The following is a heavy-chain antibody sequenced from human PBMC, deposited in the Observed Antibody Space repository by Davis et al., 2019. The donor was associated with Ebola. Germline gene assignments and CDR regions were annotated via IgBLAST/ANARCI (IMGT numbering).Heavy chain of an antibody. J-gene: IGHJ6*02. Sequence: GESLKISCAASGCSFRSYGMHWVRQAPGKGLEWVAVISYDGSNKYYADSVKGRFTISRDNSKNTLYLQMNSLRAEDTAVYYCANIGYVVSSYYGMDVWGQGTTLTVSS. CDR1: GCSFRSYG. D-gene: IGHD3-22*01. CDR2: ISYDGSNK. V-gene: IGHV3-30*18. CDR3: ANIGYVVSSYYGMDV.